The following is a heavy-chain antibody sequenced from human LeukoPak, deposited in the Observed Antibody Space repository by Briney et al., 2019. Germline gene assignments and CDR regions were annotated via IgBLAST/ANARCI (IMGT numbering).Heavy chain of an antibody. D-gene: IGHD3-10*01. J-gene: IGHJ4*02. CDR2: INSDGSST. CDR3: ATVSRGVYFDY. V-gene: IGHV3-74*01. CDR1: GFTFSSYW. Sequence: GGSLRLSCAASGFTFSSYWMHWVRQAPGKGLVWVSRINSDGSSTSYADSVKGRFTISRDNAKNTLYLQMNSLRAEDTAVYYCATVSRGVYFDYWGQGTLVTVSS.